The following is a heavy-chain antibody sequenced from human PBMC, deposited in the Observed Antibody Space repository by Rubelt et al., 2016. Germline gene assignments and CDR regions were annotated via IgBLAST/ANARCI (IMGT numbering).Heavy chain of an antibody. J-gene: IGHJ4*02. V-gene: IGHV3-74*01. D-gene: IGHD3-22*01. CDR3: AKDLSGDSSGYYGY. CDR2: INSDGSST. CDR1: GFTLSSYW. Sequence: AASGFTLSSYWMHWVRQAPGKGLVWVSRINSDGSSTSYADSVQGRFTISRDNAKNTLYLQMNSLRTEDTALYYCAKDLSGDSSGYYGYWGQGTLVTVSS.